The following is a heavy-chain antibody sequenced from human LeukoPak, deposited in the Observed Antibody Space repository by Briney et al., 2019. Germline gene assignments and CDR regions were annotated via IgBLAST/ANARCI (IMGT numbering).Heavy chain of an antibody. D-gene: IGHD1-26*01. CDR1: GASMSNNY. CDR3: ARLNVGGGTFFDD. Sequence: SETLSLTCTVSGASMSNNYWGGFRHSAGKGLDGIGRVFPSGNTHYSPSLKSRVSISVDTSKNHFSLGLSSVTAADTAVYYCARLNVGGGTFFDDWGQGTLVTVSS. V-gene: IGHV4-4*07. J-gene: IGHJ4*02. CDR2: VFPSGNT.